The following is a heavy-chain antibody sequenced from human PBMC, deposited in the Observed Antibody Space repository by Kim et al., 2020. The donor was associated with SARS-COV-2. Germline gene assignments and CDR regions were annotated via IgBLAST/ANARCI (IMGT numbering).Heavy chain of an antibody. J-gene: IGHJ4*02. CDR2: ISSSGGNM. Sequence: GGSLRLSCVGSDFTFSSYEMNWVRQAPGKGLEWISYISSSGGNMLYAYSVKGRFTVSRDNVNNSLYLQMNSLRSEDTALYFCARGLQGYSYGWHYFDYWGPGSLVTVSS. V-gene: IGHV3-48*03. CDR1: DFTFSSYE. D-gene: IGHD5-18*01. CDR3: ARGLQGYSYGWHYFDY.